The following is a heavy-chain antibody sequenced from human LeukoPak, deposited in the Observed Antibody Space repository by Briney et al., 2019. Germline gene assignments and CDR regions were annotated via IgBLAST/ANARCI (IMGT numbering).Heavy chain of an antibody. J-gene: IGHJ5*02. V-gene: IGHV3-48*03. CDR1: GFTFSSYE. Sequence: GGSLRLSCAAHGFTFSSYEMTSVRQARGKGLEWISNITSSGTTIYYVDCVKGRYPISRDNAKNSLYLQMNSLKGEDTALYYGARGVKEQWLAVGWFDPWGQGTLVTVSS. CDR3: ARGVKEQWLAVGWFDP. CDR2: ITSSGTTI. D-gene: IGHD6-19*01.